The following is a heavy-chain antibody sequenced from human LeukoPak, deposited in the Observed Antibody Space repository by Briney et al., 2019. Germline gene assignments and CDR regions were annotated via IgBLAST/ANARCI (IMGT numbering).Heavy chain of an antibody. CDR3: ARRHISSGWSFDY. J-gene: IGHJ4*02. CDR2: IHTSGST. Sequence: PSETLSLTCTVSGGSISNYHWSWIRQPARKGLEWIGQIHTSGSTNYNPPLKSRVTVSIDTLENQLSLTIRSVTAADTAIDYCARRHISSGWSFDYWGQGTLVTVSS. CDR1: GGSISNYH. V-gene: IGHV4-4*07. D-gene: IGHD6-19*01.